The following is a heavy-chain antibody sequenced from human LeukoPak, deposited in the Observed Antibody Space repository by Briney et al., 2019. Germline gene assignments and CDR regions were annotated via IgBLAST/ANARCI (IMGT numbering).Heavy chain of an antibody. Sequence: GGSLRLSCAASGFRFSSYGMHWVRQAPGKGLEWVANIKRDGSEKYYVDSVKGRFTISRDNAKNSLYLQMNSLRTEDTAVYYCARGRGSWYGVYFDYWGQGTLVTVSS. J-gene: IGHJ4*02. D-gene: IGHD6-13*01. V-gene: IGHV3-7*01. CDR2: IKRDGSEK. CDR1: GFRFSSYG. CDR3: ARGRGSWYGVYFDY.